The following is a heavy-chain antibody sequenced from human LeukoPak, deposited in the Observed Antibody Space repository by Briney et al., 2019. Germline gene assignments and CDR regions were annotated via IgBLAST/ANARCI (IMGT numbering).Heavy chain of an antibody. CDR2: ISYDGSNK. V-gene: IGHV3-30-3*01. CDR3: AKVFSRLQLGY. CDR1: GFTFSSYA. Sequence: GGSLRLSCAASGFTFSSYAMHWVRQAPGKGLEWVAVISYDGSNKYYADSVKGRFTISRDNSKNTLYLQMNSLRAEDTAVYYCAKVFSRLQLGYWGQGTLVTVSS. D-gene: IGHD5-24*01. J-gene: IGHJ4*02.